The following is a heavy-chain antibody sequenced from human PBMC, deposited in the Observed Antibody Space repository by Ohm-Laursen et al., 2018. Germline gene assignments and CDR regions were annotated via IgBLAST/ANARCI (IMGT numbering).Heavy chain of an antibody. V-gene: IGHV4-34*01. Sequence: SQTLSLTCAVYGGSFSGYYWSWIRQPPGKGLEWIGEINHSGSTNYNPSLKSRVTISVDTSKNQFSLKLSSVTAADTAVYYCARPCSGGSCCLVYWGQGTLVTVSS. J-gene: IGHJ4*02. D-gene: IGHD2-15*01. CDR2: INHSGST. CDR3: ARPCSGGSCCLVY. CDR1: GGSFSGYY.